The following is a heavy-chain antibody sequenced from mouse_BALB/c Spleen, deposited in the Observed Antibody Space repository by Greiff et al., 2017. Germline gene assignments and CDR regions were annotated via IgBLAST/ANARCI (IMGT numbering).Heavy chain of an antibody. J-gene: IGHJ2*01. CDR2: ISYSGST. CDR1: GDSITSGY. V-gene: IGHV3-8*02. Sequence: EVQLVESGPSLVKPSQTLSLTCSVTGDSITSGYWNWIRKFPGNKLEYMGYISYSGSTYYNPSLKSRISITRDTSKNQYYLQLNSVTTEDTATYYCARREDGNYYFDYWGQGTTLTVSS. CDR3: ARREDGNYYFDY. D-gene: IGHD2-1*01.